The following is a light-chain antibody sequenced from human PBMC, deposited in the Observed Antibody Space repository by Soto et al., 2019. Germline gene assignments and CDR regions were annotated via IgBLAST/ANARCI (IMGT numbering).Light chain of an antibody. CDR2: DAS. V-gene: IGKV1-5*01. CDR1: QSISSW. Sequence: DIQMTQSPSTLSASVGDRVTITCRASQSISSWLAWFQQKPGKAPKLLIYDASSLESGVPSRFSGTGSGTEFTLTISSLQPDDFATYYCQQYNTYSPITFGGGTTVEIK. CDR3: QQYNTYSPIT. J-gene: IGKJ4*01.